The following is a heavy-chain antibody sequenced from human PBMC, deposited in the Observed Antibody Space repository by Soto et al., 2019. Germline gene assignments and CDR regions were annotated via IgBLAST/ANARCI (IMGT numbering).Heavy chain of an antibody. CDR1: GGSFSGYY. CDR3: ATFRVGLTSTTVARYYYYGMDV. D-gene: IGHD4-17*01. V-gene: IGHV4-34*01. Sequence: PSETLSLTCAVYGGSFSGYYCSWIRQPPGKGLEWIGEINHSGITNYNPSLKSRVTISVDTSKNQFSLKLSSVTAADTAVYYCATFRVGLTSTTVARYYYYGMDVWGQGT. CDR2: INHSGIT. J-gene: IGHJ6*02.